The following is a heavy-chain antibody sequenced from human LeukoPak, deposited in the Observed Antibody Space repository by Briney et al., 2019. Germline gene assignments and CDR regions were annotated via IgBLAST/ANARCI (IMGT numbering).Heavy chain of an antibody. CDR3: ARHEAQDFDY. J-gene: IGHJ4*02. Sequence: PSETLSLTCAVYGGSFSGYYWSWIRQPPGKGLEWIGSIYYSGTTYYSSSLKSRVIISVDTSKNQFSLKLSSVTATDTAVYYCARHEAQDFDYWGQGTLVTVSS. V-gene: IGHV4-34*01. CDR1: GGSFSGYY. CDR2: IYYSGTT.